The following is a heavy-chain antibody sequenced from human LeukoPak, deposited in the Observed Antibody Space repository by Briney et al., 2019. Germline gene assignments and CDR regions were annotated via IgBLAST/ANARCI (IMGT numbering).Heavy chain of an antibody. Sequence: SETLSLTCTVSGGSISSSSYYWGWIRQPPGKGLEWIGSIYYSGSTYYNPSLKSRVNISVDTSKNQFSLKLSSVTAADTAVYYCARVGIDCSGGSCYSGLIGWFDPWGQGTLVTVSS. V-gene: IGHV4-39*07. D-gene: IGHD2-15*01. J-gene: IGHJ5*02. CDR1: GGSISSSSYY. CDR2: IYYSGST. CDR3: ARVGIDCSGGSCYSGLIGWFDP.